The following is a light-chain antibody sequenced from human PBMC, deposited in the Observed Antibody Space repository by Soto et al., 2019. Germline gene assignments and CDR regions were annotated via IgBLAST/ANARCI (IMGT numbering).Light chain of an antibody. V-gene: IGLV3-1*01. CDR2: QDS. J-gene: IGLJ2*01. CDR3: QAWDSSTVV. CDR1: KLGDKY. Sequence: SYELTQPPSVSVSPXQTASIXCSGDKLGDKYACWYQQKPGQSPVLVIYQDSKRPSGIPERFSGSNSGNTATLTISGTQAMDEADYYCQAWDSSTVVFGGGTQLTVL.